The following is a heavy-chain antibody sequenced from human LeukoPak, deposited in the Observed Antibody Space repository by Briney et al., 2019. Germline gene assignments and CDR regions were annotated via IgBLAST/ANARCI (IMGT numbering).Heavy chain of an antibody. V-gene: IGHV3-48*03. CDR3: ARDSPHYDYVWGRIDY. J-gene: IGHJ4*02. CDR1: GFTFSSYE. D-gene: IGHD3-16*01. CDR2: ISSSGSTI. Sequence: GGSLRLSCAASGFTFSSYEMNWVRQAPGKGLEWVSYISSSGSTIYYADSVKGRFTISRDNAKNSLYLQMNSLRAEDTAVYYCARDSPHYDYVWGRIDYWGQGTLVTV.